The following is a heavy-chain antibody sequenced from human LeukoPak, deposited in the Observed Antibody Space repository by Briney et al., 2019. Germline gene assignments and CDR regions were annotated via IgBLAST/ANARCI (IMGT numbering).Heavy chain of an antibody. D-gene: IGHD7-27*01. CDR3: ARGVRELGMTNY. V-gene: IGHV3-74*01. J-gene: IGHJ4*02. CDR1: GFTFSSYW. CDR2: INSDGSST. Sequence: GGSLRLSCAASGFTFSSYWTHWVRQAPGKGLVWVSRINSDGSSTSYADSVKGRFTISRDNAKNTLSLQMNSLRAEDTAVYYCARGVRELGMTNYWGQGTLVTVSS.